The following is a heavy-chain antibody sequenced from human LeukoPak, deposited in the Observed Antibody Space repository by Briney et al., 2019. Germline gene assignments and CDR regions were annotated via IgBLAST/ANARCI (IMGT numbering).Heavy chain of an antibody. CDR3: ARVPRTYYYDSSGYLVFDY. CDR2: IYYSGST. D-gene: IGHD3-22*01. Sequence: SQTLSLTCTVSGGFISSHYWSWIRQPPGKGLEWIGYIYYSGSTNYNPSLKSRVTISVDTSKNQFSLKLSSVTAADTAVYYCARVPRTYYYDSSGYLVFDYWGQGTLVTVSS. J-gene: IGHJ4*02. V-gene: IGHV4-59*11. CDR1: GGFISSHY.